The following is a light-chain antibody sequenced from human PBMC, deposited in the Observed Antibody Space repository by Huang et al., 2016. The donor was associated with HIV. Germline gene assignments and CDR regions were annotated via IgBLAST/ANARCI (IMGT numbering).Light chain of an antibody. CDR3: KQSQRIPYT. V-gene: IGKV2-28*01. CDR1: QSLLHSNGHTY. Sequence: DIVMTQSPLSLPVSPGAPASIPCRSSQSLLHSNGHTYLDWYVRKPGKSPQLLIYLTSSRACGVPYRFSGSGSGTDFTLKISSVEAEDVGVYYCKQSQRIPYTFGQGTKLEIK. J-gene: IGKJ2*01. CDR2: LTS.